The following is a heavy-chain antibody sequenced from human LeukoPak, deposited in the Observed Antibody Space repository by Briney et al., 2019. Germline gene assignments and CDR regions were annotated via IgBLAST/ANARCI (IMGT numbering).Heavy chain of an antibody. CDR2: ISSSGSTI. Sequence: GGSLRLSCAAPGFTFSDYYMSWIRQAPGKGLEWVSYISSSGSTIYYADSVKGRFTISRDNAKNPLYLQMNSLRAEDTAVYYCARVRRYDFWSGYYADYWGQGTLVTVSS. V-gene: IGHV3-11*04. J-gene: IGHJ4*02. CDR3: ARVRRYDFWSGYYADY. CDR1: GFTFSDYY. D-gene: IGHD3-3*01.